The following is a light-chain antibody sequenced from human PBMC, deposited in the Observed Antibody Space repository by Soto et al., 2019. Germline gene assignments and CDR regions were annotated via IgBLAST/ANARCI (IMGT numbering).Light chain of an antibody. V-gene: IGKV3-11*01. CDR3: QQRSNWTPIT. CDR2: DAS. CDR1: QSVSSY. Sequence: EIVLTQSPATLSLSPGERATLSCRASQSVSSYLAWYQQKPGQAPRLLIYDASNRANGIPARFSGSGSGTDFTLTISSLEPEDFAVYYCQQRSNWTPITFGQGTRLEIK. J-gene: IGKJ5*01.